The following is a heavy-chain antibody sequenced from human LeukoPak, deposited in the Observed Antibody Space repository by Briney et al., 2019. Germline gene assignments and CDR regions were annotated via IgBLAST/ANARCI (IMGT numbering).Heavy chain of an antibody. Sequence: SETLSLTCTVPGGSISSYYWSWIRQPPGKGLEWIGYIYYSGGTNYTPPLKSRATISVETSKNQFSLKLSSVTAADTAVYYCARMTTAAGTSTNWYFDLWGRGTLVTVSS. D-gene: IGHD6-13*01. V-gene: IGHV4-59*12. J-gene: IGHJ2*01. CDR3: ARMTTAAGTSTNWYFDL. CDR2: IYYSGGT. CDR1: GGSISSYY.